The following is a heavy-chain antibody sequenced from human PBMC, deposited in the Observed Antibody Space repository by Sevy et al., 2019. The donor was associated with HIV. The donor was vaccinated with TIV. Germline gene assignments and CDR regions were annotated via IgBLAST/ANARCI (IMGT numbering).Heavy chain of an antibody. J-gene: IGHJ4*02. CDR2: ISYDEREI. CDR3: ARRDLNHQFLIDY. Sequence: GGSLRLSCAASGFTFHRYAMHWVRQVPGKGLEWLSYISYDEREIYYAEFVKGRFTVSRDNSKNTMYLQMNSLRPEDTAMYHCARRDLNHQFLIDYWGPGTLVAVSS. V-gene: IGHV3-30*03. CDR1: GFTFHRYA.